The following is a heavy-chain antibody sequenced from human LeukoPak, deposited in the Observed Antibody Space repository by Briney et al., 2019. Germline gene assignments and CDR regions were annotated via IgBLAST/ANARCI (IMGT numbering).Heavy chain of an antibody. V-gene: IGHV1-18*01. CDR2: ISAYNGNT. D-gene: IGHD2-2*01. CDR3: ARDGGLVVLGLFNDY. Sequence: GASVKVSCKASGYTFTSYGISWVRQDPGQGLEWMGWISAYNGNTNYAQKLQGRVTMTTDTSTSTAYMELRSLRSDDTAVYYCARDGGLVVLGLFNDYWGQGTLVTVSS. J-gene: IGHJ4*02. CDR1: GYTFTSYG.